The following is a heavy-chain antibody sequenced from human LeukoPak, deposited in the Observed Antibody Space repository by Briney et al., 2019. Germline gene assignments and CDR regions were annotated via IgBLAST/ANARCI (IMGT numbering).Heavy chain of an antibody. J-gene: IGHJ4*02. Sequence: PSETLSLTCAVSGGSISSGGYSWSWIRQPPGKGLEWIGYIYHSGSTYYNPSLKSRVTISVDRSKNQFSLKLSSVTAADTAVYYCAREVVDYDSEDIPYYFDYWGQGTLVTVSS. CDR2: IYHSGST. CDR3: AREVVDYDSEDIPYYFDY. V-gene: IGHV4-30-2*01. D-gene: IGHD3-22*01. CDR1: GGSISSGGYS.